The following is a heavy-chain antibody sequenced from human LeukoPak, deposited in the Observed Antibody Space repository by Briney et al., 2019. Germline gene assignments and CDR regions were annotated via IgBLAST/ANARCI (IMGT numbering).Heavy chain of an antibody. CDR1: GFTFSNAW. J-gene: IGHJ4*02. Sequence: GGSLRLSCAASGFTFSNAWVNWVRQAPGKGLEWVGRIKSKTDGGTTDYAAPVKGRFTISRDDSKNTLYLQMNSLKTEDTAIYYCTTDQYSGTMTFDHWGQGTLVTVSS. CDR3: TTDQYSGTMTFDH. D-gene: IGHD3-22*01. V-gene: IGHV3-15*01. CDR2: IKSKTDGGTT.